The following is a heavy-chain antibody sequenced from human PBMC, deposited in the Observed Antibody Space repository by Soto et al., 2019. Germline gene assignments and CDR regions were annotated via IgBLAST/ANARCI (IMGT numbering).Heavy chain of an antibody. CDR1: GFTFSSYA. V-gene: IGHV3-23*01. CDR2: ISGTGFST. J-gene: IGHJ1*01. Sequence: PGGSLRLSCAASGFTFSSYAMNWVRKAPGKGLEWVSAISGTGFSTYYTDSVKGRFTISRDNSKNTLYLQMNSLRAEDTAVYYCAKVIVVVTADRGRYFQHWGQGTLVTVSS. CDR3: AKVIVVVTADRGRYFQH. D-gene: IGHD2-21*02.